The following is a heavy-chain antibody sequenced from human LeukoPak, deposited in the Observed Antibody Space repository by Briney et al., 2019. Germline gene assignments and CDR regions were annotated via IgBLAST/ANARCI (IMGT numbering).Heavy chain of an antibody. CDR3: AKSMATYCDSTIDY. CDR1: GFTGSNNY. Sequence: GGSLRLSCAASGFTGSNNYVSWVRQAPGMGLEWVSAIHSSGATCYADSVKGRFTISRDNSKNTLDLQLNNLRAEDTAVYYCAKSMATYCDSTIDYWGQGTLVTVSS. J-gene: IGHJ4*02. V-gene: IGHV3-53*01. CDR2: IHSSGAT. D-gene: IGHD2/OR15-2a*01.